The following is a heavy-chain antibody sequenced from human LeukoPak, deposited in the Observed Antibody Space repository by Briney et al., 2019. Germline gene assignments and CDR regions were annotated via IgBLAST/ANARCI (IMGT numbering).Heavy chain of an antibody. CDR3: VRGNQKYGDYVRD. CDR1: GYTFNKNY. J-gene: IGHJ4*02. D-gene: IGHD4-17*01. V-gene: IGHV5-51*01. CDR2: IYPGDYDT. Sequence: GESLKISCKASGYTFNKNYIAWVRQVSGKGLEWMGIIYPGDYDTRYSPSFQGHVTISADESISTAFLQWSSVEATDSAMYYCVRGNQKYGDYVRDWGQGTLVTISS.